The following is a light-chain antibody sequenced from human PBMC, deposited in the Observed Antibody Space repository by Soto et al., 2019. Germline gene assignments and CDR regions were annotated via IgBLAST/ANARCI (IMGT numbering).Light chain of an antibody. CDR1: QSVSSSY. CDR2: GAS. CDR3: QQYGSSPSYT. J-gene: IGKJ2*01. Sequence: EIVLTQSPGTLSLSPGERATLSCRASQSVSSSYLAWYQQKPGQAPRLLIYGASSRATGIPDRFSGSGSGTDFTLTISRLEPEDFAGYCCQQYGSSPSYTFGQGTKLEIK. V-gene: IGKV3-20*01.